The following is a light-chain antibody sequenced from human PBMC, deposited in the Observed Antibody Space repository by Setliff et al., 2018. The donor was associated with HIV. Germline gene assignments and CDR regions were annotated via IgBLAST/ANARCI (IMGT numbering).Light chain of an antibody. CDR3: QVWDYSGHPYV. V-gene: IGLV3-21*03. Sequence: SYELTQPPSVSVAPGKTARITCGGNNVGGKSVHWYQQKPDQAPVLVVYDDSDRPSGIPERFSGSNSGNTATLTISRVEAGDEADYYCQVWDYSGHPYVFGSGTKVTVL. J-gene: IGLJ1*01. CDR1: NVGGKS. CDR2: DDS.